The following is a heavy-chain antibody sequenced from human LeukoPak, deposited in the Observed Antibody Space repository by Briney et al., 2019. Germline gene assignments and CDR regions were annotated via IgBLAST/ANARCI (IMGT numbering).Heavy chain of an antibody. Sequence: GESPKISCKGSGYSFTSYWIGWVRQMPGKGLEWMGIIYPGDSDTRYSPSFQGQVTISADKSISTAYLQWSSLKASDTAMYYCARRGYCSGGSCFSAEFDYWGQGTLVTVSS. V-gene: IGHV5-51*01. CDR1: GYSFTSYW. CDR3: ARRGYCSGGSCFSAEFDY. D-gene: IGHD2-15*01. CDR2: IYPGDSDT. J-gene: IGHJ4*02.